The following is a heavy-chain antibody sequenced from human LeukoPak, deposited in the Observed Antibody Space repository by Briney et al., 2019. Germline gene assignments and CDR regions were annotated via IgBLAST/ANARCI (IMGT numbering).Heavy chain of an antibody. Sequence: GGSLRLSCAASGFTFSSYSMNWVRQAPGKGLEWVSYISSSSSTIYYADSVKGRFIISRDNAKNSLYLQMNSLRAEDTAVYYCARALNSGSYSSLDYWGQGTLVTVSS. CDR1: GFTFSSYS. J-gene: IGHJ4*02. D-gene: IGHD1-26*01. CDR2: ISSSSSTI. CDR3: ARALNSGSYSSLDY. V-gene: IGHV3-48*01.